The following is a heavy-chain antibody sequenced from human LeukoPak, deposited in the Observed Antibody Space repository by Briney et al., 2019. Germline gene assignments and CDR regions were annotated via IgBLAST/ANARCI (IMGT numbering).Heavy chain of an antibody. J-gene: IGHJ3*02. CDR2: ISHSGST. CDR1: GGSFSGYY. CDR3: ARYFDWPYAFDI. V-gene: IGHV4-34*01. Sequence: SETLSLTCAVYGGSFSGYYWSWIRRPPGKGLEWIGEISHSGSTNHNPSLKSRVTISLDTSKNQFSLKLTSVTAADTSVYYCARYFDWPYAFDIWGQGTVVTASP. D-gene: IGHD3-9*01.